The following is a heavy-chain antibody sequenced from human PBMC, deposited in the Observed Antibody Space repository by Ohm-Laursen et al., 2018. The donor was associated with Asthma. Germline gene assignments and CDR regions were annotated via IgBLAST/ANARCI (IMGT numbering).Heavy chain of an antibody. CDR1: GFTFSSYA. D-gene: IGHD1-1*01. V-gene: IGHV3-30-3*01. CDR2: ISYDGSNK. J-gene: IGHJ4*02. CDR3: AREQVPPDSDFDY. Sequence: SLRLSCAASGFTFSSYAMHWVHQAPGKGLEWVAVISYDGSNKYYADSVKGRFTISRDNSKNTLYLQMNSLRAEDTAVYYCAREQVPPDSDFDYWGQGTLVTVSS.